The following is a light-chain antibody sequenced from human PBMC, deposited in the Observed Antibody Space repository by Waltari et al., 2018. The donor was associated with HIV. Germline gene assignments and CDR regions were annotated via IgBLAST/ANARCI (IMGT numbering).Light chain of an antibody. J-gene: IGLJ2*01. CDR1: SSDVGGYNY. Sequence: QSALTQPPSASGSPGQSVTISCTGTSSDVGGYNYVSWYQQHPGKAPKLMIYEVSKRPSGVPDLFSGSKSGNTASLTVAVLQAEDEADYYCSSYAGSNNWVFGGGTKLTVL. CDR2: EVS. CDR3: SSYAGSNNWV. V-gene: IGLV2-8*01.